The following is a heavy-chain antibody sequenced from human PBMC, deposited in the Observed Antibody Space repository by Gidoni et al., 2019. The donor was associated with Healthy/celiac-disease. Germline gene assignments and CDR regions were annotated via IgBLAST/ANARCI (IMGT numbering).Heavy chain of an antibody. D-gene: IGHD1-26*01. J-gene: IGHJ5*02. CDR2: IYTSGST. CDR1: GGSISSYY. Sequence: QVQLQESGPGLVKPSEPLSLTCTVPGGSISSYYWSWIRQPAGKGLEWIGRIYTSGSTNYNPSLKSRVTMSVDTSKNQFSLKLSSVTAADTAVYYCARVSRIVGATFWFDPWGQGTLVTVSS. CDR3: ARVSRIVGATFWFDP. V-gene: IGHV4-4*07.